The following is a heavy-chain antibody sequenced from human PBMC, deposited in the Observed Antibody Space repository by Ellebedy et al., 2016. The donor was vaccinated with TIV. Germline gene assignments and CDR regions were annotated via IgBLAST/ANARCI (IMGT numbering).Heavy chain of an antibody. CDR1: GFTFSSYG. CDR3: AKDRTLKSGRIAAAVGVDI. D-gene: IGHD6-13*01. V-gene: IGHV3-30*02. Sequence: GGSLRLSCAASGFTFSSYGMHWVRQAPGKGLEWVAFIRYDGSNRYYADSVKGRFTVSRDNSKNTLYLQMNSLRAEDTVVYYCAKDRTLKSGRIAAAVGVDIWGQGTMVTVSS. CDR2: IRYDGSNR. J-gene: IGHJ3*02.